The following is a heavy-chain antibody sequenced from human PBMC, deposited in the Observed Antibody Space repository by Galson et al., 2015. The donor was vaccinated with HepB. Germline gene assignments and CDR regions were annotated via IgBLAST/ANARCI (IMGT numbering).Heavy chain of an antibody. CDR3: ARHVLPQYADSIRGYFDY. D-gene: IGHD2-2*01. J-gene: IGHJ4*02. CDR1: GGSISSGGYY. CDR2: IYYSGST. V-gene: IGHV4-31*03. Sequence: TLSLTCTVSGGSISSGGYYWSWIRQHPGKGLEWIGYIYYSGSTYYNPSLKSRVTISVDTSKNQFSLKLSSVTAADTAVYYCARHVLPQYADSIRGYFDYWGQGTLVTVSS.